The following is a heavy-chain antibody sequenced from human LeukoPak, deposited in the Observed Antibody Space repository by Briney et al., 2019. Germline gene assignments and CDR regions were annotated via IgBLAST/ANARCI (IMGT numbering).Heavy chain of an antibody. CDR2: ISGSGGST. V-gene: IGHV3-23*01. CDR1: GFTFSSYA. CDR3: AKGKGMARGVVSFDY. D-gene: IGHD3-10*01. J-gene: IGHJ4*02. Sequence: SVGSLRLSCAASGFTFSSYAMSWVRQAPGKGLEWVSAISGSGGSTYYADSVKGRFTISRDNSKNTLYLQMNSLRAEDTAVYCCAKGKGMARGVVSFDYWGQGTLVTVSS.